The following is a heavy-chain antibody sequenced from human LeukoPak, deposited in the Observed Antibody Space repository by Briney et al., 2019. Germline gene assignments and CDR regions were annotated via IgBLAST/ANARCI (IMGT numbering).Heavy chain of an antibody. CDR2: ISAYNGNT. Sequence: ASVKVSCKASGYTFTSYGISWLRQTPGQGLEWMGWISAYNGNTNYAQKLQGRVTMTTDTSTSTAYMELRSLRSDDTAVYYCARELEVYYYYGMDVWGQGTTVTVSS. V-gene: IGHV1-18*01. CDR1: GYTFTSYG. D-gene: IGHD1-1*01. J-gene: IGHJ6*02. CDR3: ARELEVYYYYGMDV.